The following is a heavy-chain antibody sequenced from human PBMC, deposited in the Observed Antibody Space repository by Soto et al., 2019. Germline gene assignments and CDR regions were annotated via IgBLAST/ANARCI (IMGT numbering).Heavy chain of an antibody. D-gene: IGHD3-22*01. Sequence: TLSLTCTVSGGSISSGDYYWSWIRQPPGKGLEWIGYIYHSGSTYYNPALKSRVNISVDRSKNQFSLKLSSVTAADTAVYYCARSDYYDSSGYYFDYWGQGTLVTVSS. V-gene: IGHV4-30-2*01. J-gene: IGHJ4*02. CDR3: ARSDYYDSSGYYFDY. CDR1: GGSISSGDYY. CDR2: IYHSGST.